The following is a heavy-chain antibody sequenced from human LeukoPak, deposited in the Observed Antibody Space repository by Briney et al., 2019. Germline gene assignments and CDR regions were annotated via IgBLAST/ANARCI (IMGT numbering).Heavy chain of an antibody. Sequence: SETLSLTCTVSGGSISSGGYYWSWIRQHPGKGLEWIGYIYYSGSTYHNPSLKSRVTIAVDTSKNQFSLKLSSVTAADTAVYYCARGYGDYYYYYYMDVWGKGTTVTVSS. V-gene: IGHV4-31*03. CDR3: ARGYGDYYYYYYMDV. D-gene: IGHD4-17*01. CDR2: IYYSGST. J-gene: IGHJ6*03. CDR1: GGSISSGGYY.